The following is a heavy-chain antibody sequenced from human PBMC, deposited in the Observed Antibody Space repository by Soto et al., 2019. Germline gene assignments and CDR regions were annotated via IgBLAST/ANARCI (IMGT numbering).Heavy chain of an antibody. V-gene: IGHV3-49*04. CDR2: IRSKAYGGTT. CDR3: TYSSPTGGYYYYGMDV. D-gene: IGHD6-13*01. CDR1: GFTFGDYA. Sequence: PGGSLRLSCTASGFTFGDYAMSWVRQAPGKGLEWVGFIRSKAYGGTTEYAASVKGRFTISRDDSKSIAYLQMNSLKTEDTAVYYCTYSSPTGGYYYYGMDVWGQGTTVTVS. J-gene: IGHJ6*02.